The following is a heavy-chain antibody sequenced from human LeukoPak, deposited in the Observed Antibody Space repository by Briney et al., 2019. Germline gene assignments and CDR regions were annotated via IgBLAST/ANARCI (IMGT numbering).Heavy chain of an antibody. CDR3: TKLASP. CDR2: INHSGYT. Sequence: SETLSLTCTVSGGSISTFYWSWFRQPPGKRLEWIGYINHSGYTDYNPSLKSRVSMSVDTSKNQFSLKLSSVTAADTAVYYCTKLASPWGQGILVTASS. V-gene: IGHV4-59*01. CDR1: GGSISTFY. J-gene: IGHJ5*02.